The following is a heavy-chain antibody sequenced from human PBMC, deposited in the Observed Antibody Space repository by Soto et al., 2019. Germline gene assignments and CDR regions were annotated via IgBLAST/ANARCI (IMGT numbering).Heavy chain of an antibody. J-gene: IGHJ4*02. CDR2: IWYDGSNK. CDR3: ARAGGGSSFDY. D-gene: IGHD3-16*01. CDR1: GFTFSSYV. Sequence: HPGGSLRLSCAASGFTFSSYVMHWVRQAPGKGMEWVAVIWYDGSNKYYADSVKGRFTISRDNSKNTMYLQMNSLRAEDTAVYYCARAGGGSSFDYWGQGTLVTVSS. V-gene: IGHV3-33*01.